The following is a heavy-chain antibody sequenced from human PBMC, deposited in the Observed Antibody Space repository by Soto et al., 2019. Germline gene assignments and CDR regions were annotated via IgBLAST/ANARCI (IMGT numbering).Heavy chain of an antibody. CDR1: GFTFSSYG. V-gene: IGHV3-30*18. CDR2: ISYDGSNK. D-gene: IGHD3-10*01. Sequence: GGSLRLSCAASGFTFSSYGMHWVRQAPGKGLEWVAVISYDGSNKYYADSVKGRFTISRDNSKNTLYLQMNSLRAEDTAVYYCAKEGPDYYDIWGQGTMVTVSS. CDR3: AKEGPDYYDI. J-gene: IGHJ3*02.